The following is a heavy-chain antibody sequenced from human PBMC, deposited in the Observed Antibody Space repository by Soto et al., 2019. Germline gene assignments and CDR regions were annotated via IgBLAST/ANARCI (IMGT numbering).Heavy chain of an antibody. Sequence: GESLKISCKCSGYSFTSYWIGWVRQMPGKGLEWMGIIYPGDSDTRYSPSFQGQVTISADKSISTAYLQWSSLKASDTAMYYCARHLAPFISSGGMDVWGQGTTVTVSS. CDR2: IYPGDSDT. D-gene: IGHD3-10*01. CDR3: ARHLAPFISSGGMDV. J-gene: IGHJ6*02. CDR1: GYSFTSYW. V-gene: IGHV5-51*01.